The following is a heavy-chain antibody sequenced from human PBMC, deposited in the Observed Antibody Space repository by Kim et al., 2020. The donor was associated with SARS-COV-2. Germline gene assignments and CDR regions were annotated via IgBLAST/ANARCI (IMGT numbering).Heavy chain of an antibody. J-gene: IGHJ4*02. CDR1: GFTFSSYN. CDR3: AREGSSGWNLDY. CDR2: ISSDSRTT. D-gene: IGHD6-25*01. Sequence: GGSLRLSCAASGFTFSSYNMNWVRQAPGKGLEWVSYISSDSRTTHYADSVKGRFTIARDNAKNSLYLQMNSLRDGDTAVYFCAREGSSGWNLDYWGQGTLVTVSS. V-gene: IGHV3-48*02.